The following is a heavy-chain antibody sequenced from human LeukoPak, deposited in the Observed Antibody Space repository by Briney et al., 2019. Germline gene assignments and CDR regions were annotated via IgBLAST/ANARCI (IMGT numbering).Heavy chain of an antibody. CDR3: ASSWGQQLYFQH. CDR1: GGSISSSSYY. Sequence: SETRSLTCTVSGGSISSSSYYWGWIRHPPGKGLEWIGSIYYSGSTYYNPSLKSRVTIPVDTSKNQFSLKLSSVTAADTAVYYCASSWGQQLYFQHWGQGTLVTVSS. D-gene: IGHD6-13*01. J-gene: IGHJ1*01. CDR2: IYYSGST. V-gene: IGHV4-39*01.